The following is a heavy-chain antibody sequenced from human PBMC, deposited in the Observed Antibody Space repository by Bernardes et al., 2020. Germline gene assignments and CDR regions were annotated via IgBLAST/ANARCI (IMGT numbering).Heavy chain of an antibody. V-gene: IGHV1-2*06. J-gene: IGHJ2*01. CDR1: GYTFNGYY. D-gene: IGHD5-12*01. CDR2: INPQSGGT. Sequence: ASVKVSCKASGYTFNGYYMHWVRQAPGQGLEWMGRINPQSGGTNYAQKFQGRVTMTRDTSISTAYMDLSRLRFDDTAMYYCARGNSGYDWRYFDFWGRGTLLTFSS. CDR3: ARGNSGYDWRYFDF.